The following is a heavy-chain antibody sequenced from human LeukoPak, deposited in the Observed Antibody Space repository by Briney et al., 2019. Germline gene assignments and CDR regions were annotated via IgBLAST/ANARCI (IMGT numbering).Heavy chain of an antibody. V-gene: IGHV3-21*01. CDR2: ISDSSDYI. CDR1: GFTLSGYI. Sequence: GGSLRLSCAASGFTLSGYIMHWVRQAPGKGLEWVSSISDSSDYIYYADSVKGRFTISRDNAENSLYLLMDSLGAEDTAVYYCARDPYGSGNFDYWGQGTLVTVSS. D-gene: IGHD4-17*01. J-gene: IGHJ4*02. CDR3: ARDPYGSGNFDY.